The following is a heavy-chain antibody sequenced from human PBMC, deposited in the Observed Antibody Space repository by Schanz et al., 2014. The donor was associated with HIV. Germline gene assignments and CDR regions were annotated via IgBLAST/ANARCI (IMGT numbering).Heavy chain of an antibody. V-gene: IGHV1-69*01. D-gene: IGHD5-18*01. J-gene: IGHJ3*02. CDR1: GGTFSSYA. CDR3: ASGRFDTVIWWGDAFLI. CDR2: MIPSFRLR. Sequence: QVQLVQSGAEVKKPGSSVKVSCKASGGTFSSYAISWVRQAPGQGLEWMGGMIPSFRLRTYAQKFQGRVTIAADESASTAYMELNSLRSDDTAVYYCASGRFDTVIWWGDAFLIWGRGTMVTVSS.